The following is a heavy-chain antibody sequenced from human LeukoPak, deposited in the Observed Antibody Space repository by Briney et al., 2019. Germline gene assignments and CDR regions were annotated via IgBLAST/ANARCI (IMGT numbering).Heavy chain of an antibody. CDR3: AKAFWSGYPVHYGMDV. V-gene: IGHV3-23*01. Sequence: GGSLRLSCVASGFGFTTHDMSWGRQAPGKGLEWVSAISGSGGSTYYADSVKGRFTISRDNSKNTLYLQMNSLRAEDTAVYYCAKAFWSGYPVHYGMDVWGQGTTVTVSS. CDR2: ISGSGGST. CDR1: GFGFTTHD. J-gene: IGHJ6*02. D-gene: IGHD3-3*01.